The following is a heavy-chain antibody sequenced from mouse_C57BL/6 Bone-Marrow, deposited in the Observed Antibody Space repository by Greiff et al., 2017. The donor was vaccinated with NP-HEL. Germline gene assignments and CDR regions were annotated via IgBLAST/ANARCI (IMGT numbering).Heavy chain of an antibody. V-gene: IGHV1-81*01. CDR3: ARDELAWFAY. CDR1: GYTFTSYG. J-gene: IGHJ3*01. Sequence: QVQLKESGAELARPGASVKLSCKASGYTFTSYGISWVKQRTGQGLEWIGEIYPRSGNTYYNEKFKGKATLTADKSSSTAYMELRSLTSEDSAVYFCARDELAWFAYWGQGTLVTVSA. CDR2: IYPRSGNT. D-gene: IGHD4-1*01.